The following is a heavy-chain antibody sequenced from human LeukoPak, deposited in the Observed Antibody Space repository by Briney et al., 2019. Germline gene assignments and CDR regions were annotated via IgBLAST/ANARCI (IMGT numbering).Heavy chain of an antibody. Sequence: SVTVSCTASGFTFTSSAVQWVRQARGPRREWIGWIVVGSGNINYPQKFQERVTITRDMSTSTAYMELSSLRSEDTAVYYCAAGERDRGSYVYSYYWGQGTLVTVSS. CDR3: AAGERDRGSYVYSYY. J-gene: IGHJ4*02. D-gene: IGHD1-26*01. CDR1: GFTFTSSA. CDR2: IVVGSGNI. V-gene: IGHV1-58*01.